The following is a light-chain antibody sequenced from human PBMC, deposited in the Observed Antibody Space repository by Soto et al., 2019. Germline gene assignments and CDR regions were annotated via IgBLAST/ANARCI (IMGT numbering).Light chain of an antibody. Sequence: QSALTQPASVSGSPGQSITISCTGTSSDVGGYNYVSWYLQHPGKAPKLIIYAVSNRPSGVSNRFSGSKSGNTASLTISGLQAEDEADYYCSSYTTSSTSVFGGGTKLTVL. CDR3: SSYTTSSTSV. V-gene: IGLV2-14*01. CDR2: AVS. J-gene: IGLJ2*01. CDR1: SSDVGGYNY.